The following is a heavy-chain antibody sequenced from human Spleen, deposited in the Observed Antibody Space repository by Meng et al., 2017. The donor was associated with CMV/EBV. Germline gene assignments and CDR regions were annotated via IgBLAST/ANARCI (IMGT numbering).Heavy chain of an antibody. Sequence: SGFAVNNYAMSWVRQAPGKGLEWVSSISGSGGNTYYADSVKGRFTISRDNSKNTLYLLMNSLGAEDTALYYCTKDVQGSTSWYGIDFWGQGTLVTVSS. CDR2: ISGSGGNT. D-gene: IGHD6-13*01. J-gene: IGHJ4*02. CDR1: GFAVNNYA. CDR3: TKDVQGSTSWYGIDF. V-gene: IGHV3-23*01.